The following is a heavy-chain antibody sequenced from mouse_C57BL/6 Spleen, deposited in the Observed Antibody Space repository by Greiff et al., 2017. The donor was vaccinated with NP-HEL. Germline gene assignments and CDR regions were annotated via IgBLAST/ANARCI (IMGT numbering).Heavy chain of an antibody. Sequence: EVQVVESGGGLVQSGRSLRLSCATSGFTFSDFYMEWVRQAPGKGLEWIAASRNKANDYTTEYSASVKGRFIVSRDTSQSILYLQMNALRAEDTAIYYCARDAKGSRWFAYWGQGTLVTVSA. CDR2: SRNKANDYTT. J-gene: IGHJ3*01. V-gene: IGHV7-1*01. D-gene: IGHD3-3*01. CDR3: ARDAKGSRWFAY. CDR1: GFTFSDFY.